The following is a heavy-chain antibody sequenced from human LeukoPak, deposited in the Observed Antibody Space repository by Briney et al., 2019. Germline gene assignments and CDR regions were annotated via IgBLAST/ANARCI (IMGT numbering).Heavy chain of an antibody. D-gene: IGHD3-22*01. V-gene: IGHV3-7*03. CDR2: IKQDGSER. Sequence: GGSLRLSCAASGFTFSIYWMSWVRQAPGKGLGWVANIKQDGSERYYVDSVKGRFTLSRDNAQNSLYLQMNSLRAEDTAVYYCARDRWSYDPQGGFDCWGQGTLVTVSS. J-gene: IGHJ4*02. CDR1: GFTFSIYW. CDR3: ARDRWSYDPQGGFDC.